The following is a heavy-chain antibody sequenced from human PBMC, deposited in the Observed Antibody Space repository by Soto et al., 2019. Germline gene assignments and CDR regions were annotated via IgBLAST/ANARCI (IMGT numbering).Heavy chain of an antibody. CDR3: AKTQTFYYVFDAFDV. V-gene: IGHV3-23*01. Sequence: PXESLRLSCAASGFTFNTYSMSWVRLAPGKGLEWVSSISDSGDNTYYADSVKGRFTISRDNFEKTLYLRMNSLRAEDTAVYYCAKTQTFYYVFDAFDVWGKGTMVTVS. D-gene: IGHD3-10*02. CDR2: ISDSGDNT. CDR1: GFTFNTYS. J-gene: IGHJ3*01.